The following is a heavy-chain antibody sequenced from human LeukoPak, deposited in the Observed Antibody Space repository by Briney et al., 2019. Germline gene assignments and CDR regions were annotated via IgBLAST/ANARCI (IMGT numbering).Heavy chain of an antibody. CDR1: GGTFSSYA. J-gene: IGHJ6*03. CDR2: IIPIFGTA. Sequence: SVNVSCKASGGTFSSYAISWVRQAPGQGLEWMGGIIPIFGTANYAQKFQGRVTITADESTSTAYMELSSLRSEDTAVYYCARGPPTYCGGDCYGDYYYYYMDVWGKGTTVTVSS. D-gene: IGHD2-21*01. V-gene: IGHV1-69*13. CDR3: ARGPPTYCGGDCYGDYYYYYMDV.